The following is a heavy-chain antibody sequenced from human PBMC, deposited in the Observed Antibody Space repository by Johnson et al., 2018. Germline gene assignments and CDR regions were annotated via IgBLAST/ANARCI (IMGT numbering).Heavy chain of an antibody. CDR2: ISWNSASI. Sequence: VQLVQSGGGSVQPGRSLRLSCAASGFTFDDYAMHWVRQTPGKGLEWVSGISWNSASIGYADSVKGRFTISRDNAKNSLYLQMNSLRDEDTAVYYCASVDYYDRRGKVGMDVWGQGTTVTVSS. CDR1: GFTFDDYA. J-gene: IGHJ6*02. CDR3: ASVDYYDRRGKVGMDV. V-gene: IGHV3-9*01. D-gene: IGHD3-22*01.